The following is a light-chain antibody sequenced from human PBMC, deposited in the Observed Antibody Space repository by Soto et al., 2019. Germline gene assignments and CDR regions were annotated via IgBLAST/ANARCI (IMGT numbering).Light chain of an antibody. J-gene: IGKJ2*01. CDR2: AAS. Sequence: DIQMTQSPSSLSASVGDRVTITCRASQSISSYLNWYQQKPGKAPKLLIYAASSLQSGVPSRFSGSGSGTDFTLTISSLQPEDFATYYCQQSYSTPLYTCGQGTMLEIK. CDR1: QSISSY. CDR3: QQSYSTPLYT. V-gene: IGKV1-39*01.